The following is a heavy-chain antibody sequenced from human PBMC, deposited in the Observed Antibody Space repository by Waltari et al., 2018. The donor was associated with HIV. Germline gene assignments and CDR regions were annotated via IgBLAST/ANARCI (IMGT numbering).Heavy chain of an antibody. CDR3: ASLYNYVWGSPPLFDF. CDR2: INSDGSST. J-gene: IGHJ4*02. D-gene: IGHD3-16*01. Sequence: EVQLVESGGGLVQPGGSLRLSCAASGFTFRSYWMHWVRQAPGKGLVWVSRINSDGSSTNYADSVKGRFTISRDNAKNSVYLQMNILRAEDTALYYCASLYNYVWGSPPLFDFWGQGTLVTVSS. V-gene: IGHV3-74*01. CDR1: GFTFRSYW.